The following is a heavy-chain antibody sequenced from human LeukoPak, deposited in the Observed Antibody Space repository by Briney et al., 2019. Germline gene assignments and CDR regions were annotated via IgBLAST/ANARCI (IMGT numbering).Heavy chain of an antibody. CDR3: ARDRTRTGYSSGWYHDY. D-gene: IGHD6-19*01. CDR1: GYTFTGYY. Sequence: GSVTVSCKASGYTFTGYYMHWVGQAPGQGREWMGWINPNSGGTNYAQKFQGRVTMTRDTSISTAYMELSRLRSDDTAVYYCARDRTRTGYSSGWYHDYWGQGTLVTVSS. CDR2: INPNSGGT. V-gene: IGHV1-2*02. J-gene: IGHJ4*02.